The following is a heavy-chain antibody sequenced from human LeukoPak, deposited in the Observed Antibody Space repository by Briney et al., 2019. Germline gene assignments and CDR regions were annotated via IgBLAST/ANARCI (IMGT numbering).Heavy chain of an antibody. J-gene: IGHJ4*02. Sequence: SETLSLTCTVSGGSISSYYWSWIRQPPGKGLEYIGYIYYSGSTNYNPSLKSRVTISVDASKNQLSLKLTSVTPADTAVYYCARVHGDYLDYWGQGTLVTVSS. D-gene: IGHD4-17*01. CDR2: IYYSGST. V-gene: IGHV4-59*01. CDR3: ARVHGDYLDY. CDR1: GGSISSYY.